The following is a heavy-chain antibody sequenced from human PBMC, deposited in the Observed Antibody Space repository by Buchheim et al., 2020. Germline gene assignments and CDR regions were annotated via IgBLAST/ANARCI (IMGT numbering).Heavy chain of an antibody. Sequence: QVQLQESGPGLVKPSQTLSLTCTVSGGSISSGDYYWSWIRQPPGKGLEWIGHIYYSGSTFYNPSLKSRFTISIDTSKNQCSLKLSSVTAADAAVYYCARARGRACSGGSCYVDWFDPWGQGTL. CDR3: ARARGRACSGGSCYVDWFDP. D-gene: IGHD2-15*01. CDR1: GGSISSGDYY. J-gene: IGHJ5*02. CDR2: IYYSGST. V-gene: IGHV4-30-4*01.